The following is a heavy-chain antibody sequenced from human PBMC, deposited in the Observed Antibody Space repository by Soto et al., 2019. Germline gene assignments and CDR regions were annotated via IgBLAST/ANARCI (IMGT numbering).Heavy chain of an antibody. V-gene: IGHV3-53*04. CDR1: GFTVSSNY. J-gene: IGHJ4*02. Sequence: WGSLRLSCAASGFTVSSNYMSWVRQAPGKGLEWVSVIYSGGSTYYADSVKGRFTISRHNSKNTLYPQMNSLRAEDTAVYYCARTGTTSGNYFDSWGQGTLVTVSS. D-gene: IGHD1-1*01. CDR2: IYSGGST. CDR3: ARTGTTSGNYFDS.